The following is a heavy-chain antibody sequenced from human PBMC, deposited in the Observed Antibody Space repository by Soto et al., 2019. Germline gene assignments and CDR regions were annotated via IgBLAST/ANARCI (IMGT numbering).Heavy chain of an antibody. J-gene: IGHJ6*02. D-gene: IGHD6-19*01. V-gene: IGHV4-39*01. Sequence: PSETLSLTCTVSGGSISSSSYYWGWIRQPPGKGLEWIGSIYYSGSTYYNPSLKSRVTISVDTSKNQFSLKLSSVTAADTAVYYCARLVAVAGTYYYYGMDLWGQGTTVTVSS. CDR1: GGSISSSSYY. CDR2: IYYSGST. CDR3: ARLVAVAGTYYYYGMDL.